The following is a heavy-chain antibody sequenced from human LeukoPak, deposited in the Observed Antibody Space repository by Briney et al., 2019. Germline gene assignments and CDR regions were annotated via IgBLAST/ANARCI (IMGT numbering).Heavy chain of an antibody. J-gene: IGHJ6*02. Sequence: SETLSLTCTVSGGSISSYYWNWIRQSPGKGLGWIGYISYSGSTFSNPSLQSRVTISVDTSKSQFSLQLSSVTAADTAVYYCARSDGVGAGYYYYGVDVWGLGTTVTVSS. CDR3: ARSDGVGAGYYYYGVDV. CDR2: ISYSGST. V-gene: IGHV4-59*01. D-gene: IGHD1-26*01. CDR1: GGSISSYY.